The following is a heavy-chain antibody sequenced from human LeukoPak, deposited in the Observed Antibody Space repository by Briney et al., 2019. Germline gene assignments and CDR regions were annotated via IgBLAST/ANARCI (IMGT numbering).Heavy chain of an antibody. D-gene: IGHD5-12*01. CDR1: GYTFTSYG. CDR3: ARLRLKTLTRLYYFDY. CDR2: ISAYNGNT. Sequence: GASVKVSCKASGYTFTSYGISWVRQAPGQGLEWMGWISAYNGNTNYAQKLQGRVTMTTDTSTSTAYMELRSLRSDDTAVYYCARLRLKTLTRLYYFDYWGQGTLVTVSS. V-gene: IGHV1-18*01. J-gene: IGHJ4*02.